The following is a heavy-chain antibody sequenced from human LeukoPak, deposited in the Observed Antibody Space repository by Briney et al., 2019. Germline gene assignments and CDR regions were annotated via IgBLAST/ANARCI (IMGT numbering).Heavy chain of an antibody. J-gene: IGHJ3*02. CDR2: VYYHGGT. CDR3: ARVLMTTVTTGAFDI. CDR1: GGSVSSGSYY. V-gene: IGHV4-61*01. D-gene: IGHD4-17*01. Sequence: KTSETLSLTCTVSGGSVSSGSYYWSWIRQPPGKGLEWIGYVYYHGGTNYNPSLKSRVTISVDTSKNQFSLKLSSVTAADTAVYYCARVLMTTVTTGAFDIWGQGTMVTVSS.